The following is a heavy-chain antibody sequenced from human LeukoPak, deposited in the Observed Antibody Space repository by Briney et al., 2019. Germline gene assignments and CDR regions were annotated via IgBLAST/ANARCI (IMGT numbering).Heavy chain of an antibody. J-gene: IGHJ4*02. V-gene: IGHV3-21*01. Sequence: GGSLRLSCAASGLTFSSYSMNWVRQAPGKGLEWVSSISSSSSYIYYADSVKGRFTISRDNAKNSLYLQMNSLRAEDTAVYYCARAPPSTTLIIVEQFDQWGQGTLVTVSS. CDR2: ISSSSSYI. CDR3: ARAPPSTTLIIVEQFDQ. CDR1: GLTFSSYS. D-gene: IGHD3-22*01.